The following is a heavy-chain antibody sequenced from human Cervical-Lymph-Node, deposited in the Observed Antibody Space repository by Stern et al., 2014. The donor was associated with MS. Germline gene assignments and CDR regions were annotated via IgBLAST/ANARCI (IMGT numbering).Heavy chain of an antibody. CDR3: ARKNGMDV. Sequence: QMQLVQSGAEVKSPGASLKVSCKTSGYNFNDYFTHWVRQVPGQGLEWMGRVDPTSGATIYAQKFQGRVAMTRDTSITTAYMELSRLTSDDTAMYYCARKNGMDVWGQGTAVTVS. V-gene: IGHV1-2*06. CDR2: VDPTSGAT. CDR1: GYNFNDYF. J-gene: IGHJ6*02.